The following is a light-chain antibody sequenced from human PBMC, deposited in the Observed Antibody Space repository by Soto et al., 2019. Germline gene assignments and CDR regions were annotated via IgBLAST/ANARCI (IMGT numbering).Light chain of an antibody. J-gene: IGKJ5*01. CDR2: DAS. V-gene: IGKV3-20*01. CDR3: QQYGVSPLT. Sequence: ELVLTQSPGTLSLSPGERATLSCRASQGVSSYFLAWYQQKPGQAPRLLIYDASSRATGIPDKFSGSGSGIDFTLTINRLEPEDFAVYYCQQYGVSPLTFGQGTRLEIK. CDR1: QGVSSYF.